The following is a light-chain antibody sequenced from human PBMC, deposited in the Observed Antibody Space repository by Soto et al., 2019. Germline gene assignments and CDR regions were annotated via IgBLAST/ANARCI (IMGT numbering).Light chain of an antibody. V-gene: IGKV3-20*01. CDR1: QSVSFSY. J-gene: IGKJ2*01. CDR2: GAS. CDR3: QQYGSSPGT. Sequence: EIVLTQSPGTLSLSPGERATLSCWASQSVSFSYLAWYQQKPGQAPRLLIYGASSRAAGIPNRFSGSGSGTDFTLTISRREPEDFAVYYCQQYGSSPGTFGQGTKLEIK.